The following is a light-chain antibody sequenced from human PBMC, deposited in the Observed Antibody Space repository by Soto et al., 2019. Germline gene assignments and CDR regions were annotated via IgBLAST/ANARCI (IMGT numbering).Light chain of an antibody. CDR3: QQYGNSWT. V-gene: IGKV1-5*01. Sequence: DIQMTQSPSTLSATAGDRVTITCRASQSISSWLAWYQHKPEKAPKLLIYDASNLDSGVPSRFSGSGSGTEFSITISKQHPDDCATYYRQQYGNSWTFGQGTRVEIK. J-gene: IGKJ1*01. CDR1: QSISSW. CDR2: DAS.